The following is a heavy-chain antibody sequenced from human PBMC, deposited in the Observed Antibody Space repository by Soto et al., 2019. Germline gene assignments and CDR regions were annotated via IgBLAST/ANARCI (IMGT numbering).Heavy chain of an antibody. J-gene: IGHJ6*03. D-gene: IGHD2-2*01. V-gene: IGHV1-18*01. Sequence: GASVEASSEASGYTFTSCCMRWVRQAPGQGHEWMGWISAHNGNTNYAQKLQGRVTMTTDTSKNTLYLQMNSLRAEDTAVYYCARDGPPCSSTSCYAGYYYYYMDVWGKGTTVTVS. CDR3: ARDGPPCSSTSCYAGYYYYYMDV. CDR2: ISAHNGNT. CDR1: GYTFTSCC.